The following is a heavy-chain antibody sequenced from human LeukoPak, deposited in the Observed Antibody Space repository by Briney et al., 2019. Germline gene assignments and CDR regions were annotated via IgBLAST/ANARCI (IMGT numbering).Heavy chain of an antibody. CDR3: AKRGSPRVDYYYMDV. CDR1: GFTFSSYA. CDR2: ISGSGGST. J-gene: IGHJ6*03. Sequence: GGSLRLSCAASGFTFSSYAMSWARQAPGKGLEWVSAISGSGGSTYYADSVKGRFTISRDNSKNTLYLQMNSLRAEDTAVYYCAKRGSPRVDYYYMDVWGKGTTVTVSS. V-gene: IGHV3-23*01. D-gene: IGHD3-10*01.